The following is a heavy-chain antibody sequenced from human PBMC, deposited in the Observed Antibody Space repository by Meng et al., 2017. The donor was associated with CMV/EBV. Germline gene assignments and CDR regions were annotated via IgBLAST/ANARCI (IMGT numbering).Heavy chain of an antibody. CDR3: ASYTFPGQNSSSWYFYYYGMDV. Sequence: ASVKVSCKASGYTFTGYYMHWVRQAPGQGLAWMGWINPNSGGTNYAQKFQGRVTMTRDTSISTAYMELSRLRSDDTAVYYCASYTFPGQNSSSWYFYYYGMDVWGQGTTVTVSS. CDR1: GYTFTGYY. V-gene: IGHV1-2*02. J-gene: IGHJ6*02. CDR2: INPNSGGT. D-gene: IGHD6-13*01.